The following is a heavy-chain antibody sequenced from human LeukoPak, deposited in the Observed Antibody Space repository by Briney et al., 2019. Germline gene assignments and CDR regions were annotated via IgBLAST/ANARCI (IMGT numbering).Heavy chain of an antibody. J-gene: IGHJ4*02. CDR2: AYYSGHT. CDR1: GGSISDNY. D-gene: IGHD2-15*01. Sequence: PSETLSLTCTVSGGSISDNYWSWIRQPPGKGLEWIGYAYYSGHTNYNSSLKSRVTMSLDTSKSQFSLRLSSVTAADTAVYFCARHPFATPFAYWGPGTLVTVSS. V-gene: IGHV4-59*08. CDR3: ARHPFATPFAY.